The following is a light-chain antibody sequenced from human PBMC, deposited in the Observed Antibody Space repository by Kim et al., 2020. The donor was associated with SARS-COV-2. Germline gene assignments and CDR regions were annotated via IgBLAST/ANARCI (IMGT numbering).Light chain of an antibody. CDR1: QSVLYSSNNKNY. CDR2: WAS. CDR3: HQSYNPPFT. J-gene: IGKJ2*01. Sequence: RATINCKSSQSVLYSSNNKNYLAWYQQKPGQPPKLLIYWASTRESGVPDRISGSGSGTDFTLTISNLQAEDVAVYYCHQSYNPPFTFGQGTKLEI. V-gene: IGKV4-1*01.